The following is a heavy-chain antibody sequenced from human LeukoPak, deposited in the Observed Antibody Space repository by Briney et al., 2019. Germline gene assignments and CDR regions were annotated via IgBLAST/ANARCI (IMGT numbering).Heavy chain of an antibody. CDR1: GDSVNNNHYY. Sequence: SETLSLTCTVSGDSVNNNHYYWAWIRQPPGKGLEWIGSIYYSGTTYYNPTLGSRVTMSVDTSENQLSLKLTSVSAADTALYYCARNSPVYWNFDLWGRGTLVSVSS. CDR2: IYYSGTT. V-gene: IGHV4-39*01. J-gene: IGHJ2*01. D-gene: IGHD2/OR15-2a*01. CDR3: ARNSPVYWNFDL.